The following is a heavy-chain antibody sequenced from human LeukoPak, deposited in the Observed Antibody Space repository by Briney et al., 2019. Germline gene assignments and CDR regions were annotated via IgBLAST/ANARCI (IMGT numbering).Heavy chain of an antibody. V-gene: IGHV4-30-2*01. CDR3: ARGRLKVYSGYYSTEAFYFDY. Sequence: MASETLSPTCAVSGGSISSGGYSWSWIRQPPGKGLEWIGYIYHSGSTYYNPSLKSRVTISVDRSKNQFSLKLSSVTAADTAVYYCARGRLKVYSGYYSTEAFYFDYWGQGTLVTVSS. CDR1: GGSISSGGYS. CDR2: IYHSGST. D-gene: IGHD3-22*01. J-gene: IGHJ4*02.